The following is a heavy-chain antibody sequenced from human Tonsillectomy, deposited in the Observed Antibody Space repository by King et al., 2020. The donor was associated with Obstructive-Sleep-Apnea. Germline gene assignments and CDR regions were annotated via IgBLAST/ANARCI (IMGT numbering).Heavy chain of an antibody. D-gene: IGHD2-2*01. V-gene: IGHV3-43D*03. Sequence: VQLVESGGVVVQPGGSLRLSCAASGFTLDDYAMHWVRQAPGKALEWVSFITWDGGSTYYADSVKGRFTISRDNSINSLYLQMNSLRPEDTALYYCAKDMDCTTTSCYPRGGMDVWGLGTTVTVSS. J-gene: IGHJ6*02. CDR2: ITWDGGST. CDR3: AKDMDCTTTSCYPRGGMDV. CDR1: GFTLDDYA.